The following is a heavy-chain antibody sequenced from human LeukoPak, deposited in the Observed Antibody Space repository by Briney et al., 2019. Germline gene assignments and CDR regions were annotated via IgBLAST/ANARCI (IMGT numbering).Heavy chain of an antibody. CDR1: GGSISSYY. Sequence: PSETLSLTCTVSGGSISSYYWSWIRQPAGKGLEWVGRIRNKTKSYTTEYAASVKGRFTISRDDSKNSLYLQLNSLKTEDTAVYYCTRLKWERLASFVYYYMDVWGKGTTVTISS. CDR2: IRNKTKSYTT. D-gene: IGHD1-26*01. V-gene: IGHV3-72*01. CDR3: TRLKWERLASFVYYYMDV. J-gene: IGHJ6*03.